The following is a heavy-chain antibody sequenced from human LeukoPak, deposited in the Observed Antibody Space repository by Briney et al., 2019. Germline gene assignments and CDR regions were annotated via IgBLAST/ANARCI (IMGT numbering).Heavy chain of an antibody. CDR3: ARETVTTFPDYYYYYMDV. D-gene: IGHD4-17*01. Sequence: ASVKVSCKASGYTFTGYYMHWVRQAPGQGLEWMGWINPNSGGTNYAQKFQGRVTMTRDTSISTAYMELSRLRSDDTAVYYCARETVTTFPDYYYYYMDVWGKGTTVTIFS. CDR1: GYTFTGYY. V-gene: IGHV1-2*02. J-gene: IGHJ6*03. CDR2: INPNSGGT.